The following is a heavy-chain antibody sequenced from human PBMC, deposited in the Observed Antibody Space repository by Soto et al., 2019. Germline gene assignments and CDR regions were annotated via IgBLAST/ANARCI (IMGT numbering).Heavy chain of an antibody. CDR1: GGAITAYY. V-gene: IGHV4-4*07. CDR2: VYSTGST. D-gene: IGHD3-22*01. CDR3: ARDEYYDSNNWFDH. Sequence: SETLSLTCTVSGGAITAYYWSWIRQPVGAGLQWIGRVYSTGSTNYNPSLRSRVTMSVDTSQNQFFLRLSSVTAADTAVYYCARDEYYDSNNWFDHWGQGILVTVSS. J-gene: IGHJ5*02.